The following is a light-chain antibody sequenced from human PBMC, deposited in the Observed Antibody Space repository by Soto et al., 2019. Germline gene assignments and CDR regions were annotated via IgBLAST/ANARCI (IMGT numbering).Light chain of an antibody. CDR3: QQYNNWPPSIG. J-gene: IGKJ5*01. V-gene: IGKV3-15*01. CDR2: GAS. CDR1: QSVSSN. Sequence: EIVMTQSPATLSVSPGERATLSCRASQSVSSNLARYQQKPGQAPRLLIYGASTRATGIPARFSGSGSGTEFTLTISSLQSEDFAVYYCQQYNNWPPSIGFGQGTRLEIK.